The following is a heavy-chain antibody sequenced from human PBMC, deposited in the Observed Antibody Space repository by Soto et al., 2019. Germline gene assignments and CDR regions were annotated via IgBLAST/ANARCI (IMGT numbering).Heavy chain of an antibody. CDR2: IYYSGTT. J-gene: IGHJ4*02. Sequence: SETLSLTCAVSGYSISSSNWWGWIRQPPGKGLEWIGYIYYSGTTYYNPSLKSRVTMSVDTSKNQFSLKLTSVTAVDTAVYYCARREIQGHIDYWGQGTLVNVSS. CDR3: ARREIQGHIDY. V-gene: IGHV4-28*01. CDR1: GYSISSSNW. D-gene: IGHD1-26*01.